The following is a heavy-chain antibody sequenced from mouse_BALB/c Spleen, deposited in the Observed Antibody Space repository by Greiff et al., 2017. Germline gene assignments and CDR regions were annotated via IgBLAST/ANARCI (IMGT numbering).Heavy chain of an antibody. D-gene: IGHD1-1*01. CDR3: ARETVDWYFDV. J-gene: IGHJ1*01. CDR2: INSNGGST. CDR1: GFTFSSYG. Sequence: EVKLQESGGGLVQPGGSLKLSCAASGFTFSSYGMSLVRQTPDKRLELVATINSNGGSTYYPDSVKGRFTISRDNAKNTLYLQMSSLKSEDTAMYYCARETVDWYFDVWGAGTTVTVSS. V-gene: IGHV5-6-3*01.